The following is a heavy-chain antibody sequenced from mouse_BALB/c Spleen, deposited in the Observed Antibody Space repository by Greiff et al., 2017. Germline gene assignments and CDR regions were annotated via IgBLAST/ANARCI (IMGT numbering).Heavy chain of an antibody. CDR1: GFTFSSYA. V-gene: IGHV5-6-5*01. CDR2: ISSGGST. CDR3: ARGYDGYFPYYAMDY. J-gene: IGHJ4*01. Sequence: EVKLVESGGGLVKPGGSLKLSCAASGFTFSSYAMSWVRQTPEKRLEWVASISSGGSTYYPDSVKGRFTISRDNARNILYLQMSSLRSEDTAMYYCARGYDGYFPYYAMDYWGQGTSVTVSS. D-gene: IGHD2-3*01.